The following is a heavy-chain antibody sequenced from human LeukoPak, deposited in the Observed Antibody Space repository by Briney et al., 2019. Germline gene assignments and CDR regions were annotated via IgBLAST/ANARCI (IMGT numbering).Heavy chain of an antibody. J-gene: IGHJ2*01. CDR2: MNPNSGNT. D-gene: IGHD6-19*01. Sequence: ASVKVSCKASGYTFTSYDINWVRQATGQGLEWMGWMNPNSGNTGYAQKFQGRVTMTRNTSISTAYMELSSLRSEDTAVYYCARRVAGRQNWYFDLWGRGTLVTVSS. CDR1: GYTFTSYD. CDR3: ARRVAGRQNWYFDL. V-gene: IGHV1-8*01.